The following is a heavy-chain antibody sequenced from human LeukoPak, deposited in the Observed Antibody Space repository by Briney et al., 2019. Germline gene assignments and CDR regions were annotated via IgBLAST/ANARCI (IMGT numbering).Heavy chain of an antibody. CDR2: IYYSRST. CDR1: GGSISSSSYY. Sequence: SETLSLTCTVSGGSISSSSYYWGWIRQPPGKGLEWIGSIYYSRSTYYNPSLKSRVTISVDTSKNQFSLKLSSVTAADTAVYYCAREGEYDSSGYYVPYFDYWGQGTLVTVSS. D-gene: IGHD3-22*01. V-gene: IGHV4-39*07. J-gene: IGHJ4*02. CDR3: AREGEYDSSGYYVPYFDY.